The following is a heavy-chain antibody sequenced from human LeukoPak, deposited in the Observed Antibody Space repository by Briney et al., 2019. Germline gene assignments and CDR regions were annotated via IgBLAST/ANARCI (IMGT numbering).Heavy chain of an antibody. CDR3: ARIRSDFDDYYDSSGYFPVRRRHDY. V-gene: IGHV3-74*01. CDR2: INSDGSST. Sequence: GGSLRLSCAASGFTFSSYWMHWVRQAPGKGLVWVSRINSDGSSTSYADSVKGRFTISRDNAKNTLYLQMNSLRAEDTAVYYCARIRSDFDDYYDSSGYFPVRRRHDYWGQGTLVTVSS. J-gene: IGHJ4*02. CDR1: GFTFSSYW. D-gene: IGHD3-22*01.